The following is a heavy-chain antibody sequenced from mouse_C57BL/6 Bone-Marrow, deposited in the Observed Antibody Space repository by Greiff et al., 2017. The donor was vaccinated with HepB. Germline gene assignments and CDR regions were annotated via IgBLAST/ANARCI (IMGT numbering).Heavy chain of an antibody. CDR1: GYTFTDYY. D-gene: IGHD1-1*01. V-gene: IGHV1-26*01. J-gene: IGHJ1*03. CDR3: ARGGYGSTHWYFDV. Sequence: EVQLQQSGPELVKPGASVKISCKASGYTFTDYYMNWVKQSHGKSLEWIGDINPNNGGTSYNQKFKGKATLTVDKSSSTAYMELRSLTSEDSAVYYCARGGYGSTHWYFDVWGTGTTVTVSS. CDR2: INPNNGGT.